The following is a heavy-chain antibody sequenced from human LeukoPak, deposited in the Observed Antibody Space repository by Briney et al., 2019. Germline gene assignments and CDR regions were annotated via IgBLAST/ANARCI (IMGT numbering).Heavy chain of an antibody. CDR3: ARDVPYCGGDCHDAFDI. D-gene: IGHD2-21*02. Sequence: ASVKVSRKASGYTFTGYYMHWVRQAPGLGLEWMGIIRPIGDSTTYAQKFQGRVTMTRDMSTSTVYMELSSLRSEDTAVYYCARDVPYCGGDCHDAFDIWGQGTMVTVSS. J-gene: IGHJ3*02. V-gene: IGHV1-46*01. CDR2: IRPIGDST. CDR1: GYTFTGYY.